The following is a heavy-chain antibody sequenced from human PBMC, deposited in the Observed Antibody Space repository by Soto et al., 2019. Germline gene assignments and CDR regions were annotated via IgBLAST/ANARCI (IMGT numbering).Heavy chain of an antibody. CDR2: ISTNGNNK. Sequence: QVRLVESGGGVVQPGRSLRLSCAASGFTFDSYAMHWVRQAPGKGLEWVALISTNGNNKFYSDSVKGRFTISRDKFKNTVLLKMSSLRPEDTAVYYCARVALIGSGWPVDHWGQGTLVTVSS. D-gene: IGHD6-19*01. CDR1: GFTFDSYA. CDR3: ARVALIGSGWPVDH. V-gene: IGHV3-30-3*01. J-gene: IGHJ4*02.